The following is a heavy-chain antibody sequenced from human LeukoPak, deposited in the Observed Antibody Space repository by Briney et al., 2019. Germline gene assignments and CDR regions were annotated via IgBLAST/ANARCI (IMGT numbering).Heavy chain of an antibody. Sequence: PSETLSLTCTVSGGSISTYYWSWIRQPAGQGLEWIGRIYTSGSSNYNPSLKSRVTMSVDTSKNQFSLKLSSVTAADTAVYYCARDPGTTGWFDPWGQGTLVTVSS. J-gene: IGHJ5*02. V-gene: IGHV4-4*07. CDR1: GGSISTYY. CDR2: IYTSGSS. CDR3: ARDPGTTGWFDP. D-gene: IGHD1-1*01.